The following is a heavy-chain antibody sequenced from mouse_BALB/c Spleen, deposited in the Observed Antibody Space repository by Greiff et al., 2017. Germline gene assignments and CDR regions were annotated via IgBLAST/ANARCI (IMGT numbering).Heavy chain of an antibody. Sequence: EVKLMESGGGLVQPGGSLRLSCATSGFTFTDYYMSWVRQPPGKALEWLGFIRNKANGYTTEYSASVKGRFTISRDNSQSILYLQMNTLRAEDSATYYCARDPYGNYDWFAYWGQGTLVTVSA. J-gene: IGHJ3*01. CDR3: ARDPYGNYDWFAY. CDR2: IRNKANGYTT. CDR1: GFTFTDYY. D-gene: IGHD2-1*01. V-gene: IGHV7-3*02.